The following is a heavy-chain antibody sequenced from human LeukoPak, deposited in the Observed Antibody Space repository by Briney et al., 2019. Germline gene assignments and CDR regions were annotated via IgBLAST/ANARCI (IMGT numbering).Heavy chain of an antibody. D-gene: IGHD3-10*01. CDR2: INHSGST. V-gene: IGHV4-34*01. CDR1: GGSFSGYY. CDR3: ASSGSYPPHFDY. Sequence: PSETLSLTCAVYGGSFSGYYWSWIRQPPGKGLERIGEINHSGSTNYNPSLKSRVTISVDTSKNQFSLKLSSVTAADTAVYYCASSGSYPPHFDYWGQGTLVTVSS. J-gene: IGHJ4*02.